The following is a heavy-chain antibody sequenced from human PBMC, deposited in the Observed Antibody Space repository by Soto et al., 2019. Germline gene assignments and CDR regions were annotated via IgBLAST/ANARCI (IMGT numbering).Heavy chain of an antibody. D-gene: IGHD6-25*01. Sequence: QVQLQESGPGLVKPSETLSLTCTVSGGSISSYYWSWIRQPPGKGLEWIGYIYYSGSTNYNPSLKSRVTISVDTSKNQFSLKLSSVTAADTAVYYCARVGKRLRKTDAFDIWGQGTMVTVSS. CDR1: GGSISSYY. J-gene: IGHJ3*02. CDR2: IYYSGST. V-gene: IGHV4-59*01. CDR3: ARVGKRLRKTDAFDI.